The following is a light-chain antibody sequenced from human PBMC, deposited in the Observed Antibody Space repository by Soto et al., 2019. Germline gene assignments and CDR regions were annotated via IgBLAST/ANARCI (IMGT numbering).Light chain of an antibody. CDR1: QSINNW. J-gene: IGKJ4*01. CDR2: DAS. CDR3: QQYDNYPLT. V-gene: IGKV1-5*01. Sequence: DIQMTQSPSTLSASVGDRVTITCRASQSINNWLAWYQQKPGKAPKFLIYDASNLESGVPSRFSGSASGTEFTLTISSLQPDDFATYYCQQYDNYPLTCGGGTNVDI.